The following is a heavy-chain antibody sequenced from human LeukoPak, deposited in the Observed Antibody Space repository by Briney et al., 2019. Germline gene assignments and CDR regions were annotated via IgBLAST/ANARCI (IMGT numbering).Heavy chain of an antibody. CDR2: IWYDGSNK. J-gene: IGHJ6*02. CDR1: GFTFSIYG. D-gene: IGHD2-8*01. Sequence: GGSLRLSCAAAGFTFSIYGMHWVHQAPGKGLEWVAVIWYDGSNKYYADSVKGRFAISRDNSKNTLYLQMNSLRAEDTAVYYCARGLKYYGMDVWGQGTTVTVSS. V-gene: IGHV3-33*01. CDR3: ARGLKYYGMDV.